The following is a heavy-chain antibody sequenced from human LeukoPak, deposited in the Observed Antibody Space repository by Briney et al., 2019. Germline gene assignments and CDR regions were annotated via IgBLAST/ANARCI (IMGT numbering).Heavy chain of an antibody. CDR3: TRGDFSGSYCD. Sequence: GGSLRLSCAASGFIFSNNWMSWVRQAPGKGLEWVANIKGDGSETYYVDSVKGRFTISRDNTRNSLYLQMNSLRADDTATYYCTRGDFSGSYCDWGQGTLVTVSS. V-gene: IGHV3-7*01. D-gene: IGHD1-26*01. CDR1: GFIFSNNW. J-gene: IGHJ4*02. CDR2: IKGDGSET.